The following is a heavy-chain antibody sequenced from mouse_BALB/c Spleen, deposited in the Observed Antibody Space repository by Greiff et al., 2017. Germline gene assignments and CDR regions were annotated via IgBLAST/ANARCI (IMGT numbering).Heavy chain of an antibody. J-gene: IGHJ4*01. Sequence: DVQLQESGPGLVKPPQSLSLTCTVTGYSITSDYAWNWIRQFPGNKLEWMGYISYSGSTSYNPSLKSRISITRDTSKNQFFLQLNSVTTEDTATYYCARGGYYVYAMDYWGQGTSVTVSS. CDR1: GYSITSDYA. D-gene: IGHD2-3*01. CDR3: ARGGYYVYAMDY. V-gene: IGHV3-2*02. CDR2: ISYSGST.